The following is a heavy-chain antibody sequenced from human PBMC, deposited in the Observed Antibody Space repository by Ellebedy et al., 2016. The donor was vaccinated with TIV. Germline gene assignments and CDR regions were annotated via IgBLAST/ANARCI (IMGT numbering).Heavy chain of an antibody. CDR3: VRDQNFKIDY. J-gene: IGHJ4*02. D-gene: IGHD1-7*01. CDR2: IWSDGSNK. Sequence: GESLKISCVASGIPFSSSGMHWVRQAPGKGLEWVAMIWSDGSNKYYAESVKGRFTISRDNAKNTLFLQMNSLRVEDTAVYYCVRDQNFKIDYWGQGALVTVSS. V-gene: IGHV3-33*03. CDR1: GIPFSSSG.